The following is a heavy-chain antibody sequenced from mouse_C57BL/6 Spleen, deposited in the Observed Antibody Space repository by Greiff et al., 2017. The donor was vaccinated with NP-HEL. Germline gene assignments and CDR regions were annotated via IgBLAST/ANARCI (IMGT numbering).Heavy chain of an antibody. D-gene: IGHD2-4*01. CDR1: GYTFTSYW. CDR2: IHPNSGST. CDR3: ARMGDYDGPY. J-gene: IGHJ3*01. Sequence: QVQLQQPGAELVKPGASVKLSCKASGYTFTSYWMHWVKQRPGQGLEWIGMIHPNSGSTNYNEKFKRKATLTVDKSSSTAYMQLSSLTSEDSAFYYCARMGDYDGPYWGQGTLVTVSA. V-gene: IGHV1-64*01.